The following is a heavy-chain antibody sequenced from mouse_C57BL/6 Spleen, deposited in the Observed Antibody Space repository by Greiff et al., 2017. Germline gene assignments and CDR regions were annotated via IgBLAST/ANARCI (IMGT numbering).Heavy chain of an antibody. D-gene: IGHD1-1*01. CDR2: IDPSDSYT. J-gene: IGHJ1*03. V-gene: IGHV1-69*01. CDR1: GYTFTSYW. Sequence: QVQLQQPGAELVMPGASVKLSCKASGYTFTSYWMHWVKQRPGQGLEWIGEIDPSDSYTNYNQKFKGKSTLTVDKSSSTAYMQLSSLTSEDSAVYYCARSSYYYGSSPPWYFDVWGTGTTVTVSS. CDR3: ARSSYYYGSSPPWYFDV.